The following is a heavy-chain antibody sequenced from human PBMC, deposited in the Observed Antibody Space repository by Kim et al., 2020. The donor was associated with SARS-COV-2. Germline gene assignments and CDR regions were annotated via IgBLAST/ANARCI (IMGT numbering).Heavy chain of an antibody. Sequence: ASVKVSCKAPGYTFTSYDINWVRQATGQWLEWMGWMNPNSGNTGYAQKFQGRVTMTRNTSISTAYMELSSLRSEDTAVYYCARGHLKSIVVVIAPRPYYYYMDVWGKGTTVTVSS. J-gene: IGHJ6*03. CDR1: GYTFTSYD. D-gene: IGHD2-21*01. CDR3: ARGHLKSIVVVIAPRPYYYYMDV. V-gene: IGHV1-8*01. CDR2: MNPNSGNT.